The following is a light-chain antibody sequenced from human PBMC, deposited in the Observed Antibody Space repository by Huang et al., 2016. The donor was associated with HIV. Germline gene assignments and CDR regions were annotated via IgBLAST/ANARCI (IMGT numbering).Light chain of an antibody. Sequence: DIQMTQSPSSLYACVGDRVTITWRDSQSISTDLSWYQQKPGKAPKLLIYAASRLQSVVPSRFSGSGSGTDSTLTISSLQPEDFATYYCQQSFTTPYTFGQGTKLEV. CDR1: QSISTD. J-gene: IGKJ2*01. CDR3: QQSFTTPYT. CDR2: AAS. V-gene: IGKV1-39*01.